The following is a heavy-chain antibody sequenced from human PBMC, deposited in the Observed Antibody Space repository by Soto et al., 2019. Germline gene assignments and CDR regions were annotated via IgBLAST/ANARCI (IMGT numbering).Heavy chain of an antibody. CDR1: GGSIGNLNFY. CDR3: SRDSPAGRQRSYCYGMAV. CDR2: VYYNGST. J-gene: IGHJ6*02. Sequence: LVTMRFPWSVSGGSIGNLNFYWSLNSKQPGKGLEWLGYVYYNGSTYYNPSLESRVTTPVDTSKNQFSLKLSSVPVADTAVYFCSRDSPAGRQRSYCYGMAVWCQGTSDTVSS. D-gene: IGHD1-1*01. V-gene: IGHV4-39*02.